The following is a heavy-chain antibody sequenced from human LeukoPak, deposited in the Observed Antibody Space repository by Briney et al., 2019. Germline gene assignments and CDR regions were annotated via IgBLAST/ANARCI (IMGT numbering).Heavy chain of an antibody. CDR1: GGSISSYY. J-gene: IGHJ3*02. CDR2: IYHSGST. CDR3: ARSLKDVWGSYRYDDAFDI. V-gene: IGHV4-4*02. D-gene: IGHD3-16*02. Sequence: KASETLSLTCTVSGGSISSYYWSWVRQPPGKELEWIGEIYHSGSTNYNPSLKSRITISVDKSKNQFSLKLSSVTAADTAVYYCARSLKDVWGSYRYDDAFDIWGQGTMVTVSS.